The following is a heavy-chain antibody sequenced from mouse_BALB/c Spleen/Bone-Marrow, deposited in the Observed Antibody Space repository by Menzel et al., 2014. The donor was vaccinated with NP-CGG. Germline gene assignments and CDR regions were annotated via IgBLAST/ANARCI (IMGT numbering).Heavy chain of an antibody. Sequence: VQLQQSGAELVKPGASVKLSCRVSGYTFTNYFVYWVKQRPGQGLEWIGEINPSNDTPNFNEKFKSKATLTVDKSSSTAYMQLSSQTSEDSAVYYCTRSGYYGYGWYFDVWGAGTTVTVSS. D-gene: IGHD1-2*01. CDR2: INPSNDTP. V-gene: IGHV1S81*02. CDR1: GYTFTNYF. J-gene: IGHJ1*01. CDR3: TRSGYYGYGWYFDV.